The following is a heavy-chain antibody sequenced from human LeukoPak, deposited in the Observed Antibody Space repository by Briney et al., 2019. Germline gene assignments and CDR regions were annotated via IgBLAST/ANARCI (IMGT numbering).Heavy chain of an antibody. CDR3: ARLEGNSREFDY. V-gene: IGHV5-51*01. J-gene: IGHJ4*02. CDR1: GYSFTNYW. CDR2: IYPGDSDT. D-gene: IGHD2/OR15-2a*01. Sequence: GESLKISCKGSGYSFTNYWIAWVRQIPGKGLEGMGIIYPGDSDTRYSPSFQGQVTISADKSISTAYLQWSRVKASDTAMYYCARLEGNSREFDYWGQGTLVTVSS.